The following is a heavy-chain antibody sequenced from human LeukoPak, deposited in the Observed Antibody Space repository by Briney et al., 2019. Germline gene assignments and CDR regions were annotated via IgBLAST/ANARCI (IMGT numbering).Heavy chain of an antibody. CDR2: IRSKANSYAT. J-gene: IGHJ4*02. V-gene: IGHV3-73*01. D-gene: IGHD5-12*01. CDR1: GFTFSNAW. Sequence: PGGSLRLSCAASGFTFSNAWMSWVRQAPGKGLEWVGRIRSKANSYATAYGASVKGRFTISRDDSKNTAYLQMNSLKTEDTAVYYCTRHVPNSGYANFDYWGQGTLVTVSS. CDR3: TRHVPNSGYANFDY.